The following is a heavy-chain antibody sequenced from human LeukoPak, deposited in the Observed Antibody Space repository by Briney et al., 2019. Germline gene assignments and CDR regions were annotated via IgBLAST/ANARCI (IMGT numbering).Heavy chain of an antibody. CDR1: GGTFSSYA. V-gene: IGHV1-18*01. D-gene: IGHD2-2*02. J-gene: IGHJ4*02. Sequence: GSSVKVSCKASGGTFSSYAISWVRQAPGQGLEWMGWISAYNGNTNYAQKLQGRVTMTTDTSTSTAYMELSSLRSEDTAVYYCARDPRGYCSSTSCYNFDYWGQGTLVTVSS. CDR2: ISAYNGNT. CDR3: ARDPRGYCSSTSCYNFDY.